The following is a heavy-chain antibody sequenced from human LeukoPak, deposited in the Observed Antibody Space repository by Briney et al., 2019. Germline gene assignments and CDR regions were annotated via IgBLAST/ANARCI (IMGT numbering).Heavy chain of an antibody. V-gene: IGHV1-18*01. CDR3: ARDIVVVPAAYYYGMDV. D-gene: IGHD2-2*01. J-gene: IGHJ6*02. CDR2: ISAYNGNT. Sequence: ASVKVSCKASGYTFTSYGISWVRQAPGQGLEWIGWISAYNGNTNYAQKLQGRVTMTTDTSTSTAYMELRSLRSDDTAVYYCARDIVVVPAAYYYGMDVWGQGTTVTVSS. CDR1: GYTFTSYG.